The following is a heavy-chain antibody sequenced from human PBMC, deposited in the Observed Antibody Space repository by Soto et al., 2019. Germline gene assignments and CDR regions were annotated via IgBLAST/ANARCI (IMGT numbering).Heavy chain of an antibody. CDR1: GGSISSSTFY. Sequence: QLQLQESGPGLVKPSETLSLTCTVSGGSISSSTFYWGWIRQPPGKGLEWIGSVSYDGTTYYNPSLRCRVTISLDTSTSQFSLKMSSVTAADTAAYYFAYFDWFPYWGQGTLVTVSS. CDR3: AYFDWFPY. D-gene: IGHD3-9*01. J-gene: IGHJ4*02. CDR2: VSYDGTT. V-gene: IGHV4-39*01.